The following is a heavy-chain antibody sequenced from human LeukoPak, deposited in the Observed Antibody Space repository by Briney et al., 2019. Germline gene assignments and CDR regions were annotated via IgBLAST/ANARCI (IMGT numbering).Heavy chain of an antibody. CDR3: ARQFGSGWYFDS. CDR1: GYTFTDYY. V-gene: IGHV1-2*02. Sequence: VASVKVSCKASGYTFTDYYMHWVRQAPGQGLEWMGWIHPNSGGTNSAQNFQGRVTMTRDTSISTAYMELSRLKSDDTAVYYCARQFGSGWYFDSWGQGTLVTVSS. D-gene: IGHD6-19*01. J-gene: IGHJ4*02. CDR2: IHPNSGGT.